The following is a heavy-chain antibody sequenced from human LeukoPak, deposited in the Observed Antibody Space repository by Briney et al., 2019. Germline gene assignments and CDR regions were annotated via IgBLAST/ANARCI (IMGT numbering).Heavy chain of an antibody. Sequence: ASVKVSCKTSGYTFTGHFIHWVRQAPGQGLEWMGWINPNSGGTSNLQKFQGRVAMTRDTSINTAYMDLSRLRSDDTAVYYCARGRAGDYFDYWGQGTLVTVSS. J-gene: IGHJ4*02. V-gene: IGHV1-2*02. CDR2: INPNSGGT. CDR3: ARGRAGDYFDY. CDR1: GYTFTGHF.